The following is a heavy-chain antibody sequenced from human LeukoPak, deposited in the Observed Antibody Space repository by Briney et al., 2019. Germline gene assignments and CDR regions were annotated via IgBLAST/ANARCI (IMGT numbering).Heavy chain of an antibody. Sequence: GGSLRLSCAASGLTFSSYEMNWVRQAPGKGLEWVSYISSSGSTIYYADSVKGRFTISRDNAKNSLYLQMNSLRAVDTAVYYCARDYGAGMDVWGEGTTVTVSS. V-gene: IGHV3-48*03. CDR3: ARDYGAGMDV. D-gene: IGHD4-17*01. CDR1: GLTFSSYE. J-gene: IGHJ6*04. CDR2: ISSSGSTI.